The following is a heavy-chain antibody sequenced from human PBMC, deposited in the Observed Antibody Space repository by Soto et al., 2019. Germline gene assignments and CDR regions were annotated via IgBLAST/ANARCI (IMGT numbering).Heavy chain of an antibody. CDR1: GFTFSSYA. J-gene: IGHJ4*02. CDR3: AKDTYYYDSSGYSSDY. V-gene: IGHV3-23*01. D-gene: IGHD3-22*01. CDR2: ISGSGGST. Sequence: EVQLLESGGGLVQPGGSLRLSCAASGFTFSSYAMSWVRQAPGKGLEWVSAISGSGGSTYYADSVKGRFTISRDNSKNTLYLQMNSLRAEDTAVYYCAKDTYYYDSSGYSSDYWGQGTLVTVSS.